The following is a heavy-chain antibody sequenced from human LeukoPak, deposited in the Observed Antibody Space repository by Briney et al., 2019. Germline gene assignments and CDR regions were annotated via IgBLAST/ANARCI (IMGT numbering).Heavy chain of an antibody. Sequence: SETLSLTCTVSGGSISSYYWSWIRQPPGKGLEWIGYIYYSGSTNYNPSLKSRVTISVDTSKNQFSLKLSSVTAADTAVYYCARHSPYIYGETAPFDCWGQGTLVTVSS. D-gene: IGHD5-18*01. J-gene: IGHJ4*02. CDR2: IYYSGST. V-gene: IGHV4-59*08. CDR1: GGSISSYY. CDR3: ARHSPYIYGETAPFDC.